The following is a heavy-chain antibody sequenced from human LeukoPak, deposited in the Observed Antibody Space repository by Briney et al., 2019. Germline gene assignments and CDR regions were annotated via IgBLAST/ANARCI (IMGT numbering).Heavy chain of an antibody. J-gene: IGHJ3*02. CDR3: AKDGLLLYDVEGIDI. CDR2: IRSDGSNK. V-gene: IGHV3-30*02. Sequence: GGSLKLSCAASGFTFSSYGMHWVRQAPGKGLEWVTFIRSDGSNKYYADSVKGRFTISRDNSKNTLYLQMNSLRAEDTAVYYCAKDGLLLYDVEGIDIWGQGTMVTVSS. D-gene: IGHD3-16*01. CDR1: GFTFSSYG.